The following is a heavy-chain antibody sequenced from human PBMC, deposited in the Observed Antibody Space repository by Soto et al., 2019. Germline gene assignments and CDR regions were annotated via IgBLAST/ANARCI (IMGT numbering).Heavy chain of an antibody. Sequence: ASVKVSCKASGYTFTGYYMHWVRQAPGQGLEWMGWINPNSGGTNYAQKFQGWVTMTRDTSTSTAYMELSRLRSEDTAVYYCARNPMVRGVMDFDYWGQGTLVTVSS. V-gene: IGHV1-2*04. D-gene: IGHD3-10*01. J-gene: IGHJ4*02. CDR2: INPNSGGT. CDR3: ARNPMVRGVMDFDY. CDR1: GYTFTGYY.